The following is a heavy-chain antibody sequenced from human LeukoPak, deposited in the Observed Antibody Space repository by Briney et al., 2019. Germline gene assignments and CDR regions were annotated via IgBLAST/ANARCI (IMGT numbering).Heavy chain of an antibody. CDR3: ASGSRIAAAGQKGYYFDY. D-gene: IGHD6-13*01. CDR2: IYHSGST. Sequence: KSSETLSLTCTVSGYSISSGYYWGWIRQPPGKGLEWIGSIYHSGSTYYNPSLKSRVTISVDTSKNQFSLKLSSVTAADTAVYYCASGSRIAAAGQKGYYFDYWGQGTLVTVSS. CDR1: GYSISSGYY. J-gene: IGHJ4*02. V-gene: IGHV4-38-2*02.